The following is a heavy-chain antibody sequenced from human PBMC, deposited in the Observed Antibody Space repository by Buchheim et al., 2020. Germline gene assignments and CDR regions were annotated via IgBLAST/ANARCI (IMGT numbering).Heavy chain of an antibody. V-gene: IGHV3-7*01. CDR1: GFTFSTYW. CDR3: ARSTIVIIATAPEY. D-gene: IGHD2/OR15-2a*01. J-gene: IGHJ4*02. Sequence: EVQLVESGGGLVQPGGSLRLSCAASGFTFSTYWMTWVRQAPGKGLEWVANIKQDGSEKYYVDGVKGRFTISRDNAKNSLYLQMNSLRAEDTAVYYCARSTIVIIATAPEYWGQGTL. CDR2: IKQDGSEK.